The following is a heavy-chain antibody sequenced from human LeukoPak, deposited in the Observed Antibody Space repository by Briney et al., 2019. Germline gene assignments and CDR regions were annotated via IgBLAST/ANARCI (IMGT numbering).Heavy chain of an antibody. CDR2: ISGSGAGT. Sequence: GGSLRLSCAASGFTFSSYAMSWVRQAPGRGLECVSVISGSGAGTYHADSVKGRFTISRDNSKNTLYLQMNSLRAEDTAVYYCAKDLNTYSSSPPDYWGQGTLVTVSS. D-gene: IGHD6-19*01. J-gene: IGHJ4*02. CDR3: AKDLNTYSSSPPDY. V-gene: IGHV3-23*01. CDR1: GFTFSSYA.